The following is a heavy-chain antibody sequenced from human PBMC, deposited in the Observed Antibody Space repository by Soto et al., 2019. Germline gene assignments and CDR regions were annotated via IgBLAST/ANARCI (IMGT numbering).Heavy chain of an antibody. Sequence: EVQLLESGGGLVQPGGSLRLSCAASGFTFSSYAMSWVRQAPGKGLEWVSAISGSGGSTYYADSVKGRFTISRDNSKNTLYLQMNSLRAEDTAVYYCAKDAVAPYYYYYGMDVWGQGTTVTVSS. CDR2: ISGSGGST. CDR1: GFTFSSYA. D-gene: IGHD2-15*01. V-gene: IGHV3-23*01. J-gene: IGHJ6*02. CDR3: AKDAVAPYYYYYGMDV.